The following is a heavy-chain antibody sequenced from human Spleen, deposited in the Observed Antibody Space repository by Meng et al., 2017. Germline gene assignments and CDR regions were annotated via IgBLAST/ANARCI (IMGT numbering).Heavy chain of an antibody. V-gene: IGHV4-34*01. CDR1: GGSFSGYY. CDR3: ARAPRIAAAGTDWFDP. Sequence: GSLRLSCAVYGGSFSGYYWSWIRQPPGKGLEWIGEINHSGSTNYNPSLKSRVTISVDTSKNQFSLKLSSVTAADTAVYYCARAPRIAAAGTDWFDPWGQGTLVTVSS. J-gene: IGHJ5*02. D-gene: IGHD6-13*01. CDR2: INHSGST.